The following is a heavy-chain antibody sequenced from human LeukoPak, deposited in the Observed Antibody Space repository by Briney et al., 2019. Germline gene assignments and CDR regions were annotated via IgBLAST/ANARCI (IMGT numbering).Heavy chain of an antibody. Sequence: ASVKVSCKASGYTFSTYGISWVRQAPGQGLEWMGWISAYNGNTKYAQKFQGRVTITADESTSTAYMELSSLRSEDTAVYYCARAEAYGSGSYYYGMDVWGQGTTVTVSS. V-gene: IGHV1-18*01. CDR3: ARAEAYGSGSYYYGMDV. J-gene: IGHJ6*02. CDR2: ISAYNGNT. CDR1: GYTFSTYG. D-gene: IGHD3-10*01.